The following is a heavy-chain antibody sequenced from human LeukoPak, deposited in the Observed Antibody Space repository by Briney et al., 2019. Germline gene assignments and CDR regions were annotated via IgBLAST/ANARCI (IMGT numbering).Heavy chain of an antibody. J-gene: IGHJ6*02. CDR1: GGSISSYY. V-gene: IGHV4-59*01. Sequence: SETLSLTCTVSGGSISSYYWSWIRQPPGKGLEWIGYIYYSGSTNYNPSLKSRVTISVDTSKNQLSLKLSSVTAADTAVYYCARLPMHYDILTGYPMYYYGMDVWGQGTTVTVSS. D-gene: IGHD3-9*01. CDR2: IYYSGST. CDR3: ARLPMHYDILTGYPMYYYGMDV.